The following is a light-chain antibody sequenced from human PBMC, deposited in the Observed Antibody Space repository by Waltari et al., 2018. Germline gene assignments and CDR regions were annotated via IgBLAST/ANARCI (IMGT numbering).Light chain of an antibody. V-gene: IGLV7-46*01. CDR3: FLSYNGARL. J-gene: IGLJ3*02. Sequence: QAVVTQEPSLTVSPGGTVTLTCGSSHWAVTNGHSPYWFQQKPGQAPRTLIYDTTDRHSCTPARFSGSLLGGKAALTLSGAQPEDEADYYCFLSYNGARLFGGGTKLTVL. CDR1: HWAVTNGHS. CDR2: DTT.